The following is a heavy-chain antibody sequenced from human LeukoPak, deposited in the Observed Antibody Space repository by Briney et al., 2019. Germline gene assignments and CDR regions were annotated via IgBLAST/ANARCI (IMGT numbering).Heavy chain of an antibody. CDR2: IRYDGSNK. J-gene: IGHJ3*02. V-gene: IGHV3-30*02. Sequence: GGSLRLSCAASGFTFSSYGMHWVRQAPGKGLEWVAFIRYDGSNKYYADSVKGRFTISRDNSKNTLYLQMNSLRAEVTAVYYCAKEGNTAMDAFDIWGQGTMVTVSS. D-gene: IGHD5-18*01. CDR1: GFTFSSYG. CDR3: AKEGNTAMDAFDI.